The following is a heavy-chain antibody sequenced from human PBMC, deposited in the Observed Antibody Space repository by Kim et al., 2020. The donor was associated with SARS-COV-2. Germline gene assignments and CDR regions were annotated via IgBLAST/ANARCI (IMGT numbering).Heavy chain of an antibody. CDR1: GFSLSTSGVG. Sequence: SGPTLVKPTPTLTLTCTFSGFSLSTSGVGVGWIRPPPVKALEWLTLIYCNDDKRYSPTLKSRLTITKDTSKNQVVLTMTNMDPVDTATYYCAHREGYSYGYGFDYWGQGTLVTVSS. V-gene: IGHV2-5*01. CDR3: AHREGYSYGYGFDY. J-gene: IGHJ4*02. D-gene: IGHD5-18*01. CDR2: IYCNDDK.